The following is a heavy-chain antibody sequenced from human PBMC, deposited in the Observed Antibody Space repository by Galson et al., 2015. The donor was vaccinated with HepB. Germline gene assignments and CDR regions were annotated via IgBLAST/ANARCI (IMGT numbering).Heavy chain of an antibody. Sequence: SVKVSCKASGYTFTSYGISWVRQAPGQGLEWMGWISAYNGNTNYAQKLQGRVTMTTDTSTSTAYMELRSLRSDDTAVYYCARGYDSSGYYSGGAFDIWGQGTMVTVSS. CDR2: ISAYNGNT. V-gene: IGHV1-18*01. CDR3: ARGYDSSGYYSGGAFDI. D-gene: IGHD3-22*01. CDR1: GYTFTSYG. J-gene: IGHJ3*02.